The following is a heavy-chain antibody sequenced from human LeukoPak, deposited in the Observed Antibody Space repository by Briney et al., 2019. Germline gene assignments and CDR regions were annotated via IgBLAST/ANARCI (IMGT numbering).Heavy chain of an antibody. CDR1: GFTFSNYW. D-gene: IGHD5-12*01. CDR2: IKQDGSEK. V-gene: IGHV3-7*01. J-gene: IGHJ4*02. CDR3: ARDRGSTGYHLYDY. Sequence: PGGSLRLSCAASGFTFSNYWMAWVRQTPGKGLEWVANIKQDGSEKYYVDSVKGRFTISRDNAKNSLYLQMNRLRAEDTAVYYCARDRGSTGYHLYDYWGQGTLVTVSS.